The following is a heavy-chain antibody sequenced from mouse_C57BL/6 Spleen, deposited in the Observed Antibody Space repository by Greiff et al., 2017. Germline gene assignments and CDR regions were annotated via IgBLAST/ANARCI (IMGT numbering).Heavy chain of an antibody. D-gene: IGHD2-4*01. CDR1: GYTFTSYG. CDR3: ARCDYDEGVFDY. J-gene: IGHJ2*01. Sequence: QVQLQQSGAELARPGASVKLSCKASGYTFTSYGISWVKQRTGQGLEWIGEIYPRSGNTYYNEKFKGKATLTADKSSSTAYMELRSLTSEDSAVYFCARCDYDEGVFDYWGQGTTLTVSS. CDR2: IYPRSGNT. V-gene: IGHV1-81*01.